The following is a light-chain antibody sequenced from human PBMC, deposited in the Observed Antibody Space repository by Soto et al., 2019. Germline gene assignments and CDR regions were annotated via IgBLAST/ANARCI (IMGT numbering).Light chain of an antibody. CDR3: SSYSSSSTLLV. CDR2: EVT. V-gene: IGLV2-14*01. J-gene: IGLJ1*01. CDR1: SSDVGGHNY. Sequence: QSVLTQPASVSGSPGQSITVSCTGTSSDVGGHNYVSWFQQHPGQAPKLLIYEVTTRPSGVSTRFSGSKSGNTASLTISGLQAEDEADYYCSSYSSSSTLLVFGSGTKVTVL.